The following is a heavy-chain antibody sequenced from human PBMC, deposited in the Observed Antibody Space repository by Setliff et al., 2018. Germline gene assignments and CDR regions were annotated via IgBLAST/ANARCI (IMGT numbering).Heavy chain of an antibody. Sequence: ASVKVSCKASGYTFTSYGISWVRQAPGQGLEWMGWISTYNGDTDYAQKLQDRLTMTTDTSTSTVYMELKSLRSDDTAVYYCARDKWELPNPNWFDPWGQGTLVTVSS. J-gene: IGHJ5*02. CDR1: GYTFTSYG. D-gene: IGHD1-26*01. CDR3: ARDKWELPNPNWFDP. CDR2: ISTYNGDT. V-gene: IGHV1-18*01.